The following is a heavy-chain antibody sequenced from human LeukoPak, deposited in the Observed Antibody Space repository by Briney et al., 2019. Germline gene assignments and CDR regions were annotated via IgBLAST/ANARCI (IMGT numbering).Heavy chain of an antibody. CDR3: ARDLIAAAGTDDAFDI. J-gene: IGHJ3*02. CDR1: GFTFSSYV. CDR2: ISSSSSYI. D-gene: IGHD6-13*01. V-gene: IGHV3-21*01. Sequence: GGSLRLSCAASGFTFSSYVMSWVRQAPGKGLEWVSSISSSSSYIYYADSVKGRFTISRDNAKNSLYLQMNSLRAEDTAVYYCARDLIAAAGTDDAFDIWGQGTMVTVSS.